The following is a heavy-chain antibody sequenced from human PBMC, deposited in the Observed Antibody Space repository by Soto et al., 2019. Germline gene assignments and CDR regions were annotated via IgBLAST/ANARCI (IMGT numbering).Heavy chain of an antibody. D-gene: IGHD3-3*01. CDR2: IKSDGTT. Sequence: GGSLRVSCAASGFSVSNYWMNWVRQAPGKGLVWVSHIKSDGTTSYADSVEGRFTVSRDDAKNTFYLQMNGLRAEDTAVYYCAKDRGEGGLKFLEWFGGMDVWGHGTTVTVSS. CDR1: GFSVSNYW. V-gene: IGHV3-74*01. J-gene: IGHJ6*02. CDR3: AKDRGEGGLKFLEWFGGMDV.